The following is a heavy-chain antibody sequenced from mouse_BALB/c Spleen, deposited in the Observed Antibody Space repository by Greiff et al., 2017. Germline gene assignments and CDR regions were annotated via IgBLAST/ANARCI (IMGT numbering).Heavy chain of an antibody. CDR2: IYPGNSDT. Sequence: EVMLVESGTVLARPGASVKMSCKASGYSFTSYWMHWVKQRPGQGLEWIGAIYPGNSDTSYNQKFKGKAKLTAVTSASTAYMELSSLTNEDSAVYYCTRSPYDYDEGYAMDYWGQGTSVTVSS. D-gene: IGHD2-4*01. CDR1: GYSFTSYW. J-gene: IGHJ4*01. CDR3: TRSPYDYDEGYAMDY. V-gene: IGHV1-5*01.